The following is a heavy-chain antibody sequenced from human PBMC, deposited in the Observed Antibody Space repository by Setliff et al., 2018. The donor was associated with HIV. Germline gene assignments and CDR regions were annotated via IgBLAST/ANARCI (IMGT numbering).Heavy chain of an antibody. V-gene: IGHV1-46*01. CDR1: GYTFTSYY. J-gene: IGHJ6*02. CDR3: ARKFRPGHGVDV. D-gene: IGHD3-10*01. Sequence: ASVKVSCKASGYTFTSYYMHWVRQAPGQGLEWMGIINPSGGSTSYAQKFQGRVTMTRDTSTSTVYMELSSLRSEDTAIYYCARKFRPGHGVDVWGQGTTVTVSS. CDR2: INPSGGST.